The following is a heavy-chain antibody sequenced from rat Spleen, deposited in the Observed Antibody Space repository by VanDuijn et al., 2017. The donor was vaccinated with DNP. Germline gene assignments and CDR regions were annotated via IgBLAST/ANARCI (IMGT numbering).Heavy chain of an antibody. J-gene: IGHJ2*01. CDR1: GFIFSNYG. D-gene: IGHD3-8*01. CDR3: TSNPHTRTAAPFDY. CDR2: ISTGGDNT. V-gene: IGHV5S13*01. Sequence: EVQLVESGGGLVQPGRSLKLSCAASGFIFSNYGMAWVRQSPTKGREWVASISTGGDNTYYSDSVKGRFSPSRDNAKSTLYLQVNSLRSEDTATYYCTSNPHTRTAAPFDYWGQGVMVTVSS.